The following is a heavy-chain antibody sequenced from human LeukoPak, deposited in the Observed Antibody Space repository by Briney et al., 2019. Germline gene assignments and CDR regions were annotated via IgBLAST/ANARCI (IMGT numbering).Heavy chain of an antibody. CDR1: GFIFSNYA. V-gene: IGHV3-23*01. D-gene: IGHD2-2*01. CDR2: IRGSGDDT. J-gene: IGHJ4*02. CDR3: AKGPHSSANYLFHS. Sequence: ARGSLRLSCAASGFIFSNYAMSWVRQAPGKGPEWVSLIRGSGDDTNYAESVRGRFTISRDNSKNTLYLLMKSLRVEDTAVYYCAKGPHSSANYLFHSWGEGTLVTVSS.